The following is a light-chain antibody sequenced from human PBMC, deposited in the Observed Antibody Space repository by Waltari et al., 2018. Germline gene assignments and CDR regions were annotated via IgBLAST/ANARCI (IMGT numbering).Light chain of an antibody. J-gene: IGLJ2*01. Sequence: SSDLTQDPSLSVALGQTVRITCQGDSLRRYYARWYQQRPGQAPILVLYGPDNRPPGIPDRFSGSTSGNTASLTITGAQAEDEADYYCHSRETFSTRLFGGGTRLTV. CDR2: GPD. CDR3: HSRETFSTRL. V-gene: IGLV3-19*01. CDR1: SLRRYY.